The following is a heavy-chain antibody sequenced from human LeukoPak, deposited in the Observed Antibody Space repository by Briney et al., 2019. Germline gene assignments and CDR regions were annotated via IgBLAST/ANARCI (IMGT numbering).Heavy chain of an antibody. Sequence: ASVKVSCKASGYTFTGYYMHWVRQAPGQGLEWMGWINPNSGGTNYAQKFQGRVTMTRDTSISTAYMELSRLRSDDTAVYYCARVAPLFSYDFWSTHHSIFDYWGQGTLVTVSS. D-gene: IGHD3-3*01. CDR2: INPNSGGT. CDR3: ARVAPLFSYDFWSTHHSIFDY. V-gene: IGHV1-2*02. CDR1: GYTFTGYY. J-gene: IGHJ4*02.